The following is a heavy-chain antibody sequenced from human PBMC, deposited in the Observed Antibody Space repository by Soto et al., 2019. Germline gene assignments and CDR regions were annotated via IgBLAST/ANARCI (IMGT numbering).Heavy chain of an antibody. CDR3: ANLYGDYVSY. Sequence: QLQLQESGPGLVKPSETLSLTCTVSGGSISSSSYYCGWIRQPPGNGLEWIGTSSYSGSTYYNPSLKSRVTISVDTSKKQFSLRLSSVTAADTAVYYCANLYGDYVSYWGQGTLVTVSS. D-gene: IGHD4-17*01. CDR1: GGSISSSSYY. V-gene: IGHV4-39*01. CDR2: SSYSGST. J-gene: IGHJ4*02.